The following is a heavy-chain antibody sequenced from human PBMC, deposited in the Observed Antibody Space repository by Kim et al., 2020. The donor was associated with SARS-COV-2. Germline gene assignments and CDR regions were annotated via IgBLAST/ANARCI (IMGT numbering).Heavy chain of an antibody. CDR3: DGSDF. J-gene: IGHJ4*02. Sequence: RGSLRLSCAASGFTFSTYAMSWARQAPGKGLEWVSTISGGGGRTHYADSVKGRFTISRDNSKNTLFLHMNSLRADDTAIYYCDGSDFWGQGTLVTVSS. CDR2: ISGGGGRT. CDR1: GFTFSTYA. V-gene: IGHV3-23*01.